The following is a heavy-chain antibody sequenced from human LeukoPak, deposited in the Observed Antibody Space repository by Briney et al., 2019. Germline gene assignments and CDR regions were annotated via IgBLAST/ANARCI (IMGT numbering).Heavy chain of an antibody. J-gene: IGHJ4*02. CDR2: ISSSSSYI. CDR1: GFTFSSYS. Sequence: GGSLRLSCAASGFTFSSYSMNWVRQAPGKGLEWVSSISSSSSYIYYADSVKGRFTISRDNAKNSLYLQMNSLRAEDTAVYYCARDRRDGYNYFDYWGQGTLATVSS. V-gene: IGHV3-21*01. CDR3: ARDRRDGYNYFDY. D-gene: IGHD5-24*01.